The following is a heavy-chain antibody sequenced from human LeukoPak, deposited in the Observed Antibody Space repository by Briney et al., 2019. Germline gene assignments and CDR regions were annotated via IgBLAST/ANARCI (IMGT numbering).Heavy chain of an antibody. V-gene: IGHV4-34*01. CDR1: GGXFSGYY. Sequence: PSETLSLTCAVYGGXFSGYYCNWIRQSPGKGLEWIGEINHSGWTNYNPSLQSRVTISIDTSKNQFSMTLRFVTAADTAVYYCTRGQELQLYSPFDYWGQGTPVTVSS. CDR2: INHSGWT. D-gene: IGHD2-2*02. J-gene: IGHJ4*02. CDR3: TRGQELQLYSPFDY.